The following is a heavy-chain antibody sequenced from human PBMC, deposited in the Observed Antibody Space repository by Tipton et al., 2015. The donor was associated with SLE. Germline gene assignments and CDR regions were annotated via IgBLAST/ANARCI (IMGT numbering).Heavy chain of an antibody. Sequence: RSLRLSCAASGFTFTTTDIHWARQAPGKGLEWVAVISYDGSNKYYADSVKGRFTISRDNSKNTLYLQMNNLRAEDTAVYYCASGYVPAAVDYWGQGTLVTVSS. V-gene: IGHV3-30*19. J-gene: IGHJ4*02. CDR1: GFTFTTTD. CDR3: ASGYVPAAVDY. D-gene: IGHD2-2*01. CDR2: ISYDGSNK.